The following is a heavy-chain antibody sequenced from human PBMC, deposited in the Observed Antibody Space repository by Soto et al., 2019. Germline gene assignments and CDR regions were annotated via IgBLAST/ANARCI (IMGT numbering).Heavy chain of an antibody. CDR2: IVPILGTP. CDR1: GGAFSTYA. CDR3: ARERLARPPNSYYYYYAMDV. V-gene: IGHV1-69*01. Sequence: QVQLVQSGAEVRKPGSSVKVSCKASGGAFSTYAMSWMRRAPGQGLEWMGGIVPILGTPSYGQKFQGRVSITADESTSTAYMELSSLRSDDTAVYYCARERLARPPNSYYYYYAMDVWGQGTTVTVSS. J-gene: IGHJ6*02.